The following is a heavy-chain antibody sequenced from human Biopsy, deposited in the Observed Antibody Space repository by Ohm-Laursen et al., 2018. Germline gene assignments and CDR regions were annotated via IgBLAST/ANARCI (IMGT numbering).Heavy chain of an antibody. CDR1: GGDINNYY. V-gene: IGHV4-4*07. CDR2: IYPGGST. J-gene: IGHJ3*01. D-gene: IGHD3-22*01. Sequence: TLSLTCSVSGGDINNYYWSWIRQPAGKGLEWIGRIYPGGSTNYNPSLKSRVTMPVDTSKKQLSLRLRSVTAADTAMYYCASVVLGPTNDAFDLWGQGTMVVVSS. CDR3: ASVVLGPTNDAFDL.